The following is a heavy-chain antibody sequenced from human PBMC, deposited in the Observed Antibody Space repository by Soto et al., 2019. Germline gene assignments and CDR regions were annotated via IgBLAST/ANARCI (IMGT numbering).Heavy chain of an antibody. CDR2: ISGSGGST. J-gene: IGHJ4*02. Sequence: EVQLLESGGGLVQPGGSLRLSCAASGFTFSSYAMSWVRQAPGKGLEWVSAISGSGGSTYYADSVKGRFTISRDNSKNTLYLQMNSLRAEDTAVYYCAEDFDYSNVGGNYWGQGTLVTVSS. V-gene: IGHV3-23*01. CDR1: GFTFSSYA. D-gene: IGHD4-4*01. CDR3: AEDFDYSNVGGNY.